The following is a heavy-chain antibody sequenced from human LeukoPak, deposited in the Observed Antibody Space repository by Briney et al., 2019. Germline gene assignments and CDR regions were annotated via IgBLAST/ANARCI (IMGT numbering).Heavy chain of an antibody. CDR2: ISSSSSTI. CDR1: GFIFSSYS. Sequence: GGSLRLSCSASGFIFSSYSMNWVRQAPGKGLEWVSYISSSSSTIYYAGSVKGRFTISRDNAKNSLFLQMNSLRGEDTAVYFCARDRDCSGGNCYSSWFDPWGQGTLVTVSS. V-gene: IGHV3-48*01. CDR3: ARDRDCSGGNCYSSWFDP. D-gene: IGHD2-15*01. J-gene: IGHJ5*02.